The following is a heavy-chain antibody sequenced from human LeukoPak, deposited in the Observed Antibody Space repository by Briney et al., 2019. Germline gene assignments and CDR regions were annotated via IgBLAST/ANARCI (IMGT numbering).Heavy chain of an antibody. D-gene: IGHD2-8*01. V-gene: IGHV1-69*13. CDR2: IIPIFGTA. CDR3: ARAGRYCTNGVCYSHEPGGDY. J-gene: IGHJ4*02. CDR1: GGTFSNYA. Sequence: ASVKVSCKASGGTFSNYAISWVRQAPGQGLEWMGGIIPIFGTANYAQKFQGRVTITADESTSTAYMELSSLRSEDTAVYYCARAGRYCTNGVCYSHEPGGDYCDQGTLVTVSS.